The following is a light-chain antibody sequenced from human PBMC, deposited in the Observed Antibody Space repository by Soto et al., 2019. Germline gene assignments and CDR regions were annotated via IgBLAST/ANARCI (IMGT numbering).Light chain of an antibody. CDR1: QSVSSY. CDR3: QKRSNWL. CDR2: DAS. V-gene: IGKV3-11*01. J-gene: IGKJ4*01. Sequence: EIVLTQSPATLSLSPGERATLSCRASQSVSSYLAWYQQKPGQTPRLLIYDASNRATGIPARFSGSGSGTDFTLTISSLEPEDCAVYYCQKRSNWLFGGGTKVEIK.